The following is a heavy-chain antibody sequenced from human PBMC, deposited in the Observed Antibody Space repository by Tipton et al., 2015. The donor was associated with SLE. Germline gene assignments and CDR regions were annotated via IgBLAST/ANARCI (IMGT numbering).Heavy chain of an antibody. CDR1: GFTFSSYS. CDR2: INHSGST. Sequence: LRLSCAASGFTFSSYSMNWVRQAPGKGLEWIGEINHSGSTNYNPSLKSRVTISVDTSKNQFSLKLSSVTAADTAVYYCARGGDSGYDRGAFDIWGQGTMVTVSS. J-gene: IGHJ3*02. CDR3: ARGGDSGYDRGAFDI. V-gene: IGHV4-34*01. D-gene: IGHD5-12*01.